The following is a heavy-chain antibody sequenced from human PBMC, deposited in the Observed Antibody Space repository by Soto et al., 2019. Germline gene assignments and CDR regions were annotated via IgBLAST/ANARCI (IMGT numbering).Heavy chain of an antibody. J-gene: IGHJ4*02. CDR2: ISSSSSTI. CDR3: VRGDGDYNDGNGYLARH. D-gene: IGHD5-18*01. Sequence: GESLKISCAASGFTFSSYSMNWVRQAPGKGLEWVSYISSSSSTIYYADSVQGRLTISRDNAKNTLYLQMNSLRAEDTAVYYCVRGDGDYNDGNGYLARHWGQGTLVTAPQ. CDR1: GFTFSSYS. V-gene: IGHV3-48*04.